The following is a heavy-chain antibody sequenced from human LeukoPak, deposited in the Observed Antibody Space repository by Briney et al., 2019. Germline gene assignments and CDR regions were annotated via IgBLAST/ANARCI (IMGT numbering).Heavy chain of an antibody. D-gene: IGHD3-22*01. CDR1: GFTFSSYA. CDR3: AKGTYYYDSNGYSRRWFDP. V-gene: IGHV3-23*01. CDR2: ISGSGGRT. J-gene: IGHJ5*02. Sequence: GGSLRLSCAASGFTFSSYAMSWVRQAPGKGLEWVSAISGSGGRTYYADSVKGRFTISIDNSKNTLYLQMNSLRRAEDTAVYYCAKGTYYYDSNGYSRRWFDPWGQGILVTVSS.